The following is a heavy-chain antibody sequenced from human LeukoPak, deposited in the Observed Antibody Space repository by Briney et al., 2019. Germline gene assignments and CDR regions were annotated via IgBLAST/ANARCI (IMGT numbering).Heavy chain of an antibody. Sequence: PSETLSLTCTVSGGSISSYYWSWIRQPAGKGLEWIGRIYTSGSTNYSPSLKSRVTMSVDTSKNQFSLKLSSVTAADTAVYYCARDRKGLLLDYYYYGMDVWGQGTTVTVSS. CDR3: ARDRKGLLLDYYYYGMDV. J-gene: IGHJ6*02. CDR1: GGSISSYY. V-gene: IGHV4-4*07. D-gene: IGHD2/OR15-2a*01. CDR2: IYTSGST.